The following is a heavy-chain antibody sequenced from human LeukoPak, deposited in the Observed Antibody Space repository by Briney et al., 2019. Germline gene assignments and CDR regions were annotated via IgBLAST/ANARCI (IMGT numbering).Heavy chain of an antibody. J-gene: IGHJ4*02. CDR3: ARDTYGGIDD. V-gene: IGHV3-23*01. D-gene: IGHD4-23*01. Sequence: QGGGSLRLSCAASGFSFRTYAMTWVRQAPGKGLEWVSSISGSGATTYNADPLKGRFTISRDNSENTLYLQMNSLRAEDTAVYYCARDTYGGIDDCGQPSPATVSS. CDR1: GFSFRTYA. CDR2: ISGSGATT.